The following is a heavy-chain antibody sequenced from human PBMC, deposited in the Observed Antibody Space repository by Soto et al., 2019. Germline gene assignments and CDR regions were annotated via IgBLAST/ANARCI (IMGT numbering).Heavy chain of an antibody. CDR2: IYHSGST. CDR3: AGSRAAAGTGGDY. CDR1: GGSISSGGYY. Sequence: QVQLQESGPGLVKPSQTLSLTCTVSGGSISSGGYYWSWIRQHPGKGLEWIGYIYHSGSTYYIPSLKRRVTISVDTSKNQFSLKLSSVTAADTAVYYCAGSRAAAGTGGDYWGQGTLVTVSS. J-gene: IGHJ4*02. D-gene: IGHD6-13*01. V-gene: IGHV4-31*03.